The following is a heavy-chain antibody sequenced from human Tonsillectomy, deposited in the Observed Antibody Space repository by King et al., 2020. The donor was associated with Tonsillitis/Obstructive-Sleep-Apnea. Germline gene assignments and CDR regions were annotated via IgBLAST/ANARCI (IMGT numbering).Heavy chain of an antibody. CDR3: ARDLPYYYYMDV. CDR1: GYTFTNYA. V-gene: IGHV7-4-1*02. CDR2: INTNTGKP. J-gene: IGHJ6*03. Sequence: QLVQSGSELKKPGASVKVSCKASGYTFTNYAMNWVRQAPGQGLEWMGWINTNTGKPTYAQAFTGRFVFSLDTSVSTAYLQISSLETKDTAVYYCARDLPYYYYMDVWGKGTTVTVSS.